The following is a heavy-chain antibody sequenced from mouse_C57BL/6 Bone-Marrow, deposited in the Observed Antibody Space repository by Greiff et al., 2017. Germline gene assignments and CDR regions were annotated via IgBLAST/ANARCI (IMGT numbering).Heavy chain of an antibody. CDR1: GFTFSSYA. CDR2: ISDGGSYT. Sequence: EVKVVESGGGLVKPGGSLKLSCAASGFTFSSYAMPWVRQTPEKRLEWVATISDGGSYTYYPDNVKGRFTISRDNAKNNLYLQMSHLKSEDTAMYYCAREWTMDYWGQGTSVTVSA. V-gene: IGHV5-4*01. CDR3: AREWTMDY. J-gene: IGHJ4*01.